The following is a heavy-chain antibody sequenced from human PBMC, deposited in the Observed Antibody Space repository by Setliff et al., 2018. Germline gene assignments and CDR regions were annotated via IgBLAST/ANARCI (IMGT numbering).Heavy chain of an antibody. CDR2: IYYSGST. Sequence: SETLSLTCTVSGGSISSYYWSWIRQPPGKRLEWIGYIYYSGSTNYNPSLESRVTISVDTSKNQFSLRLNSATAADTAVYYCAREGEVDALDIWGQGTMVTVSS. CDR3: AREGEVDALDI. CDR1: GGSISSYY. J-gene: IGHJ3*02. V-gene: IGHV4-59*01. D-gene: IGHD2-21*01.